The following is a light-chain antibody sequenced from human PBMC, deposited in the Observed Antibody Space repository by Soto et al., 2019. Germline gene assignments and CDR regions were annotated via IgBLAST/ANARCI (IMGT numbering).Light chain of an antibody. CDR2: DVS. CDR3: SSHTSSIV. V-gene: IGLV2-14*01. J-gene: IGLJ2*01. CDR1: SSDVGGYNY. Sequence: QSVLTQPASVSGSPGQSIPISFTGTSSDVGGYNYVSWYQQHPGKAPKLMIYDVSNRPSGVSNRFSGSKFGNSAALTISGSQAEAEADDYCSSHTSSIVLGGRTKVTVL.